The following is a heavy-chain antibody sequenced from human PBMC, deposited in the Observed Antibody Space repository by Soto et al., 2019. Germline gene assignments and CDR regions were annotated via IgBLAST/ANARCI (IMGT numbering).Heavy chain of an antibody. Sequence: QVQLVESGGGLVKPGGSLRLSCAASGFTFSDYYMSWIRQAPGKGLEWVSYISSSGSTIYYADSVKGRFTISRDNAKNALYPQMNSLRAEDTAVYYCARVGSMKAVTRTHGGWFDPWGQGTLVTVSS. CDR3: ARVGSMKAVTRTHGGWFDP. V-gene: IGHV3-11*01. D-gene: IGHD4-17*01. CDR1: GFTFSDYY. J-gene: IGHJ5*02. CDR2: ISSSGSTI.